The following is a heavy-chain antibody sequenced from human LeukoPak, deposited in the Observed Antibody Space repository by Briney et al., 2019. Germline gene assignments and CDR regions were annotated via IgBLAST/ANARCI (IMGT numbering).Heavy chain of an antibody. CDR3: ARLYVPTYYYGSGSYSPFDY. J-gene: IGHJ4*02. D-gene: IGHD3-10*01. Sequence: SETLSLTCSVSGGSINSYYWSWIRQPPGKGLECIGYIHYTGSTNYNPSLKSRVTISVDTSKNQFSLKLSSVTAADTAVYYCARLYVPTYYYGSGSYSPFDYWGQGTLVTVSS. V-gene: IGHV4-59*12. CDR2: IHYTGST. CDR1: GGSINSYY.